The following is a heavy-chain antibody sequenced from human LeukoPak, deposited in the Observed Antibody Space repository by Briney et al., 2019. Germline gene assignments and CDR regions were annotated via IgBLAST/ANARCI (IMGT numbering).Heavy chain of an antibody. D-gene: IGHD3-22*01. CDR2: IYHSGST. CDR3: ASLYYYDSSGYFDY. CDR1: GGSISSGGYS. V-gene: IGHV4-30-2*01. J-gene: IGHJ4*02. Sequence: PQTLSLTCAVSGGSISSGGYSWSWIRQPPGKGLEWIGYIYHSGSTYYNPSLKSRVTISVDRSKNQFSLKLSSVTAADTAVYYCASLYYYDSSGYFDYWGQGTLVTVSS.